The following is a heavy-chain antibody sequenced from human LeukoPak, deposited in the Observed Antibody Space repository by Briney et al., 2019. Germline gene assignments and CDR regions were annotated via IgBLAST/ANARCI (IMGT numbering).Heavy chain of an antibody. CDR3: AGRTGTYLNY. V-gene: IGHV3-74*01. Sequence: GGSLRLSCAASGFTFSSYWMHWVRQAPGKGLVWVSRINSDGSTTSYADSVRGRFTISRDNAKNTLYLQMNSLRAEDTAVYYWAGRTGTYLNYWGQGTLVTVSS. J-gene: IGHJ4*02. D-gene: IGHD2-8*02. CDR1: GFTFSSYW. CDR2: INSDGSTT.